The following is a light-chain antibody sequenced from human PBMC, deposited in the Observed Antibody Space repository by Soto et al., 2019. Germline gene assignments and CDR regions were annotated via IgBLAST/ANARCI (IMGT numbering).Light chain of an antibody. CDR2: GAS. CDR1: QSVSSN. V-gene: IGKV3-15*01. J-gene: IGKJ1*01. CDR3: QQYNNWPRT. Sequence: EIVMTQSPATLSVSPGERATLSCRASQSVSSNLAWYQQKPGQAPRLLIYGASTRATGIPARFSGSGSGTELTLPIRSLQSEDFAVYYCQQYNNWPRTFGQGTKVEIK.